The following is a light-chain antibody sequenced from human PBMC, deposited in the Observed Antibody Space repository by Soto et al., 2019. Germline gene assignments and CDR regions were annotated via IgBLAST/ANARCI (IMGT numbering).Light chain of an antibody. Sequence: QAVVTQPPSASGTPGQRVTISCSGSSSNIGSNTVNWYQQLPGTAPKLLIYSNNQRPSGVPDRFSGSKSGTSASLAISGLQSEEEADYYCAAWDDSLNGPNYVFGTGTKLTVL. J-gene: IGLJ1*01. CDR1: SSNIGSNT. CDR2: SNN. CDR3: AAWDDSLNGPNYV. V-gene: IGLV1-44*01.